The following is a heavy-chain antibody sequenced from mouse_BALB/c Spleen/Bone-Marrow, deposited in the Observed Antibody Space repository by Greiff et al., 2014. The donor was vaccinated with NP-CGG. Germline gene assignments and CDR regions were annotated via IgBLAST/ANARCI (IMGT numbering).Heavy chain of an antibody. CDR3: ARDGDYDEGYAMDY. D-gene: IGHD2-4*01. CDR2: INPGSGGT. Sequence: LEESGAELVRPGTSVKVSCKASGYAFTNYLIEWVKQRPGQGLEWIGVINPGSGGTNYNEKFKGKATLTADKSSSTAYMQLSSLTSDDSAVYFCARDGDYDEGYAMDYWGQGTSVTVSS. CDR1: GYAFTNYL. J-gene: IGHJ4*01. V-gene: IGHV1-54*01.